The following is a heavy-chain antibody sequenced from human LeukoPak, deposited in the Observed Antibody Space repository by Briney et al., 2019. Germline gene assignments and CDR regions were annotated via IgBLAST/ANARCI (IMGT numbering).Heavy chain of an antibody. V-gene: IGHV3-11*04. CDR2: ISSSGSTI. Sequence: EGSLRLSCAASGFTFSDYYMSWIRQAPGKGLEWVSYISSSGSTIYYADSVKGRFTISRDNAKNSLYLQMNSLRAEDTAVYYCARDPGQWLVLRNDAFDIWGQGTMVTVSS. D-gene: IGHD6-19*01. J-gene: IGHJ3*02. CDR1: GFTFSDYY. CDR3: ARDPGQWLVLRNDAFDI.